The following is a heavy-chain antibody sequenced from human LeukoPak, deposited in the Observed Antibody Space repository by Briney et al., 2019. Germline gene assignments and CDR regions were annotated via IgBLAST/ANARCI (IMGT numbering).Heavy chain of an antibody. CDR2: IIPIFGTA. V-gene: IGHV1-69*05. CDR3: ARGPNAIAAAGTCDY. Sequence: AASVKVSCKASGGTFSSYAISWVRQAPGQGLEWMGGIIPIFGTANYAQKLQGRVTMTTDTSTSTAYMELRSLRSDDTAVYYCARGPNAIAAAGTCDYWGQGTLVTVSS. D-gene: IGHD6-13*01. CDR1: GGTFSSYA. J-gene: IGHJ4*02.